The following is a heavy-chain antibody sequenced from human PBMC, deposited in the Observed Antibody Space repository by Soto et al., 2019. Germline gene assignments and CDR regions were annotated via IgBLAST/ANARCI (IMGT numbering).Heavy chain of an antibody. Sequence: ITLKESGPTLVKPTQTLTLTCTFSGFSLNTGGVGVGWVRQPRGKAMEWLALIYWDDDERYRPSLRSRLNITKETNNNQVVLKMTNLDPEDTATYYCVRNWRYYGGDYYYGMGAWGQGTTVTVSS. D-gene: IGHD3-10*01. J-gene: IGHJ6*02. CDR1: GFSLNTGGVG. CDR3: VRNWRYYGGDYYYGMGA. V-gene: IGHV2-5*02. CDR2: IYWDDDE.